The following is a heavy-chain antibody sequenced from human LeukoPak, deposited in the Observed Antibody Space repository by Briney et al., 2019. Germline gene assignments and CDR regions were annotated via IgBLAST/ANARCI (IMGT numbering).Heavy chain of an antibody. CDR3: AKGVRVGATPIDY. Sequence: GGSLRLSCAASGFTFNSYEMNWVRQAPGKGLEWLSYISSSGGTIYYADSVKGRFTISRDNSKNTLYLQMNSLRAEDTAVYYCAKGVRVGATPIDYWGQGTLVTVSS. CDR2: ISSSGGTI. V-gene: IGHV3-48*03. CDR1: GFTFNSYE. D-gene: IGHD1-26*01. J-gene: IGHJ4*02.